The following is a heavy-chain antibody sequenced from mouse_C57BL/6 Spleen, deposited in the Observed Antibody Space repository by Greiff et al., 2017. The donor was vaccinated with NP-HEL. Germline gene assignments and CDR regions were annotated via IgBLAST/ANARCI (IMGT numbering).Heavy chain of an antibody. CDR1: GYTFTSYW. D-gene: IGHD2-1*01. Sequence: VQLQQPGAELVKPGASVKMSCKASGYTFTSYWITWVKQRPGQGLEWIGDIYPGSGSTNYNEKFKSKATLTVDTSSSTAYMQLSSLTSEDSAVYYCAREGNGRNYAMDYWGQGTSVTVSS. V-gene: IGHV1-55*01. CDR2: IYPGSGST. J-gene: IGHJ4*01. CDR3: AREGNGRNYAMDY.